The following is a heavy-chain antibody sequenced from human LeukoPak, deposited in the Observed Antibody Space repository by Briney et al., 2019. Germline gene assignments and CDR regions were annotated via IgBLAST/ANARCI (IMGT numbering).Heavy chain of an antibody. CDR2: IYTSGST. CDR3: ARLVESGGEMATINFDI. CDR1: GGSISSYY. D-gene: IGHD5-24*01. J-gene: IGHJ3*02. Sequence: SETLSLTCTVSGGSISSYYWSWIRQPPGKGLEWIGYIYTSGSTNYNPSLKSRVTISVDTSKNQFSLKLSSVTAADTAVYYCARLVESGGEMATINFDIWGQGTMVTVSS. V-gene: IGHV4-4*09.